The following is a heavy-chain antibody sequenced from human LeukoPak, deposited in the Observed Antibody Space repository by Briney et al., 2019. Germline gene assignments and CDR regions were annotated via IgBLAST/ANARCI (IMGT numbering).Heavy chain of an antibody. D-gene: IGHD3-9*01. CDR3: ARVHYDILTGYTYFFDY. Sequence: SQTLSLTCTASGGSISSGAYYWSWIRQHPGKGLEWIGYIYYSGSTYYNPSLKSRVTISVDTSKNQFSLKLSSVTAADTAVYYCARVHYDILTGYTYFFDYWGQGTLVTVSS. CDR1: GGSISSGAYY. J-gene: IGHJ4*02. CDR2: IYYSGST. V-gene: IGHV4-31*03.